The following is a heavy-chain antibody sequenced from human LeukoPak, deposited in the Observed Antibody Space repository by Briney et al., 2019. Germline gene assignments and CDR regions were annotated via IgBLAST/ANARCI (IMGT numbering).Heavy chain of an antibody. V-gene: IGHV4-59*12. CDR1: GGSISSYY. D-gene: IGHD6-13*01. J-gene: IGHJ4*02. Sequence: SETLSLTCTVSGGSISSYYWSWIRQPPGKGLEWIGYIYYSGSTNYNPSLKSRVTISVDKSKNQFSLKLSSVTAADTAVYYCARDGTGQLVNHFDYWGQGTLVTVSS. CDR3: ARDGTGQLVNHFDY. CDR2: IYYSGST.